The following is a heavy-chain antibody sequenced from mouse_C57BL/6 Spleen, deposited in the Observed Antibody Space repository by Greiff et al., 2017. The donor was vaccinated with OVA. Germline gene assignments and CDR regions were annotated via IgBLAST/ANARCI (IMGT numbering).Heavy chain of an antibody. D-gene: IGHD1-1*01. CDR1: GYSFTGYY. Sequence: EVQLQQSGPELVKPGASVKISCKASGYSFTGYYMHWVKQSSEKSLEWIGEINPSTGGTSYNQKFKGKATLTVDKSSSTAYMQLKSLTSEDSAVYYCARIYYGSSYGYFDVWGTGTTVTVSS. CDR2: INPSTGGT. J-gene: IGHJ1*03. CDR3: ARIYYGSSYGYFDV. V-gene: IGHV1-43*01.